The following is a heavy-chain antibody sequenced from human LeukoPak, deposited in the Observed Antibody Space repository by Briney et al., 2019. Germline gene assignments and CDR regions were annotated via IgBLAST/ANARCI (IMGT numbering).Heavy chain of an antibody. D-gene: IGHD3-9*01. V-gene: IGHV4-59*08. CDR3: ARLEKPYYDILTGPRGWFDP. CDR2: IYYSGST. Sequence: PSETLSLTCTVSGGSISSYYWSWIRQPPGKGLEWLGYIYYSGSTNYNPSLKSRVTISVDTSKNQFSLKLSSVTAADTAVYYCARLEKPYYDILTGPRGWFDPWGQGTLVTVSS. J-gene: IGHJ5*02. CDR1: GGSISSYY.